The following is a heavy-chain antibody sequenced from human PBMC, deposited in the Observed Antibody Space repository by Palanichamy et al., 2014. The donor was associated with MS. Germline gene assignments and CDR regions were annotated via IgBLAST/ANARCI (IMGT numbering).Heavy chain of an antibody. J-gene: IGHJ4*02. CDR2: ISSSSSSI. Sequence: EVQLVESGGGLVQPGGSLRLSCAASGFTFSSYSMNWVRQAPGKGLEWVSYISSSSSSIYYADSVKGRFTISRDNAKNSLYLQMNGLRDEDTAVYYCARERYNYEAYWGQGTLVTVSS. CDR3: ARERYNYEAY. CDR1: GFTFSSYS. D-gene: IGHD5-18*01. V-gene: IGHV3-48*02.